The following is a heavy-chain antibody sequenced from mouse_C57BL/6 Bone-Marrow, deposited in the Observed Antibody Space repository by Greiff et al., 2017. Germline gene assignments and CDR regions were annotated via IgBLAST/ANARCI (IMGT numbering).Heavy chain of an antibody. J-gene: IGHJ4*01. Sequence: QVQLKQSGAELVRPGASVTLSCKASGYTFTDYEMHWVKQTPVHGLEWIGAIDPETGGTAYNQKFKGKAILTADKSSSTAYMERRSLTSEDSAVYYCTRGRLRRMDDWGQGTSVTVSS. D-gene: IGHD2-4*01. CDR3: TRGRLRRMDD. CDR1: GYTFTDYE. CDR2: IDPETGGT. V-gene: IGHV1-15*01.